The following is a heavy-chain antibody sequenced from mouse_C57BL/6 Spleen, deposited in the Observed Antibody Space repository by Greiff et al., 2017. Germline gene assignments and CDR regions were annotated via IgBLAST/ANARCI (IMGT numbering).Heavy chain of an antibody. V-gene: IGHV1-72*01. CDR2: IDPISGGT. Sequence: QVQLQQPGAELVKPGASVKLSCKASGYTFTSYWMHWVKQRPGRGLEWIGRIDPISGGTKYNEKFKSKATLTVDQPSSTTYMQLSSLTSEDSAVYYCARSGTTVVAGFDYWGQGTTLTVSS. CDR3: ARSGTTVVAGFDY. D-gene: IGHD1-1*01. J-gene: IGHJ2*01. CDR1: GYTFTSYW.